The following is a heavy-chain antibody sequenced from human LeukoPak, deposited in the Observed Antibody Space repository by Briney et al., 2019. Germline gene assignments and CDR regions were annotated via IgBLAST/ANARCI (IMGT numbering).Heavy chain of an antibody. J-gene: IGHJ4*02. CDR3: ARDSSGTGGYDY. Sequence: PGGSLRLSCAASGFTFSGYSMNWVRQAPGKGLEWVSSISSSSSYIYYADSVKGRFTISRDNAKNSLYLQMNSLRAEDTAVYYCARDSSGTGGYDYWGQGTLFTVPS. V-gene: IGHV3-21*01. CDR1: GFTFSGYS. D-gene: IGHD3/OR15-3a*01. CDR2: ISSSSSYI.